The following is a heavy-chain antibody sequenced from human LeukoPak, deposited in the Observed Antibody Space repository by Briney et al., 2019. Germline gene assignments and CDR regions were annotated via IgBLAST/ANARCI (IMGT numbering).Heavy chain of an antibody. D-gene: IGHD3-10*01. Sequence: GGSLTLSCAASGFTFSNYAMHWIRPAPGKGLEWVAVISYDGSIKYYADSLKGRFTISRDNSKNTLYLQMNGLRAEDTAVYCCARTLALYGSGSFFDFWGQGTLVTVSS. CDR1: GFTFSNYA. V-gene: IGHV3-30-3*01. J-gene: IGHJ4*02. CDR2: ISYDGSIK. CDR3: ARTLALYGSGSFFDF.